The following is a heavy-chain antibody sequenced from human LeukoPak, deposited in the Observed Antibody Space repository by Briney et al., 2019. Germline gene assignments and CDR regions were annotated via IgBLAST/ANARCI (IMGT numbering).Heavy chain of an antibody. V-gene: IGHV3-9*01. Sequence: GGSLRLSCTASGFTFDDYAMYWVRQAPGKGLEWVSGVSWNSGSIGYADSVKGRFTISRDNSKNTLYLQMNSLRAEDTAVYYCARAHIAYSNYVWGQGTLVTVSS. J-gene: IGHJ4*02. CDR3: ARAHIAYSNYV. D-gene: IGHD4-11*01. CDR1: GFTFDDYA. CDR2: VSWNSGSI.